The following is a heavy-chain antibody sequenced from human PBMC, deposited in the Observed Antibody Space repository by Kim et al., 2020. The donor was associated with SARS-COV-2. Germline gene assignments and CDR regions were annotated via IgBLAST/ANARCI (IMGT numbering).Heavy chain of an antibody. D-gene: IGHD3-10*01. J-gene: IGHJ4*02. Sequence: SVKVSCKASGGTFSSYAISWVRQAPGQGLEWMGRIIPILGIANYAQKFQGRVTITADKSTSTAYMELSSLRSEDTAVYYCARHYGSGRYFDYWGQGTLVTVSS. V-gene: IGHV1-69*04. CDR1: GGTFSSYA. CDR3: ARHYGSGRYFDY. CDR2: IIPILGIA.